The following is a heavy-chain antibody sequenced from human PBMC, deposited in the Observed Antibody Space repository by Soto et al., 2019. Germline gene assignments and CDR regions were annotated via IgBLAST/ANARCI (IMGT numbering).Heavy chain of an antibody. CDR1: GFTFSNAW. V-gene: IGHV3-15*07. Sequence: GGSLILSCAASGFTFSNAWMNWVRQAPGKGLEWVGRIKSKTDGGTTDYAAPVKGRFTISRDDSKNTLYLQMNSLKTEDTALFYCVSYNSIGYPHWGQGTLVTVS. J-gene: IGHJ4*02. D-gene: IGHD3-22*01. CDR3: VSYNSIGYPH. CDR2: IKSKTDGGTT.